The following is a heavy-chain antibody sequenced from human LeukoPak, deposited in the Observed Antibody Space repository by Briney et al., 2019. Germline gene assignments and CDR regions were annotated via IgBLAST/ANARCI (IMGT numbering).Heavy chain of an antibody. J-gene: IGHJ5*02. V-gene: IGHV3-48*03. CDR2: ISSSGSTI. Sequence: GGSLRLSCAASGFTFSSYEMNWVRQAPGKGLEWVSYISSSGSTIYYADSVKGRFTISRDNAKNSLYLQMNSLRAEDTAVYYCARDPLGELPPYNWFDPWGQGTLVTVSS. D-gene: IGHD3-10*01. CDR3: ARDPLGELPPYNWFDP. CDR1: GFTFSSYE.